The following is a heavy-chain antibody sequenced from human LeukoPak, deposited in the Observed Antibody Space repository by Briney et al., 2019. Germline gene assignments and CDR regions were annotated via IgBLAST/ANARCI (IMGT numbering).Heavy chain of an antibody. D-gene: IGHD3-22*01. CDR2: INHSGST. J-gene: IGHJ5*02. V-gene: IGHV4-34*01. Sequence: SETLSLTCAVYGGSFSGYYWSWIRQPPGKGLEWIGEINHSGSTNYNPSLKSRVTMSADTSKNQLSLKLSSVTAADTAVYYCARPYYHDSRIDPWGQGILVTVSS. CDR1: GGSFSGYY. CDR3: ARPYYHDSRIDP.